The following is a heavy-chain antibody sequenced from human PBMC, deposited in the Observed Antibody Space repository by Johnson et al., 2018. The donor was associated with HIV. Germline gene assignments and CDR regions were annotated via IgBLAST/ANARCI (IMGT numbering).Heavy chain of an antibody. CDR3: AKHSSGYRDAFDI. D-gene: IGHD3-22*01. V-gene: IGHV3-33*06. J-gene: IGHJ3*02. CDR2: IWYNGSKK. Sequence: VQLVESGGGLVKPGGSLRLSCAVSGFTFSNYAMHWVRQAPGKGLEWVAVIWYNGSKKYYADSVKGRFTISRDNSKNTLYLQMNSLRAEDTAVYYCAKHSSGYRDAFDIWGQGTMVTVS. CDR1: GFTFSNYA.